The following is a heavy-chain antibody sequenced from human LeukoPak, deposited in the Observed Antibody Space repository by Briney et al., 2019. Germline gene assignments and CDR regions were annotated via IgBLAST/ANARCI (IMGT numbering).Heavy chain of an antibody. CDR2: IYYSGST. Sequence: SETLSLTCTVSGGSISSSSYYWGWIRQPPGKGLEWIVSIYYSGSTYYNPSLKSRVTIFVDTSKNQFSLKLSSVTAADTAVYYCARLRYYDFWSGYIYWGQGTLVTVSS. J-gene: IGHJ4*02. CDR1: GGSISSSSYY. D-gene: IGHD3-3*01. V-gene: IGHV4-39*01. CDR3: ARLRYYDFWSGYIY.